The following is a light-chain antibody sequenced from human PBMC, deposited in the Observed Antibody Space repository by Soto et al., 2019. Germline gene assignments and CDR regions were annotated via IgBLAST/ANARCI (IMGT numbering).Light chain of an antibody. Sequence: QAVVTQEPSLTVSPGGTVTLTCGSSTGTVTSGHFPYWFQQKPGQAPRTLIYDTSNKHSWTPARFSGSLLGGKAALTLSGAQAGDEACFYCLLSFSGPRVFGGGTKVTVL. CDR3: LLSFSGPRV. CDR1: TGTVTSGHF. CDR2: DTS. V-gene: IGLV7-46*01. J-gene: IGLJ2*01.